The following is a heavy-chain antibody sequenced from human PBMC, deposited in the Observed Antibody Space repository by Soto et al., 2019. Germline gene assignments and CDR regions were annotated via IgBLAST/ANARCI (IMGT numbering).Heavy chain of an antibody. CDR1: GFTFSSYA. Sequence: EVQLLESGGGLVQPGGSLRLSCAASGFTFSSYAMSWVRQAPGKGLEWVSAISGSGGSTYYADSVKGRFTISRDNSKNTLYLQMNSRRAEDTAVYYCAKGTRFGSGTGVGGMDVWGQGTTVTVSS. CDR2: ISGSGGST. D-gene: IGHD3-10*01. V-gene: IGHV3-23*01. J-gene: IGHJ6*02. CDR3: AKGTRFGSGTGVGGMDV.